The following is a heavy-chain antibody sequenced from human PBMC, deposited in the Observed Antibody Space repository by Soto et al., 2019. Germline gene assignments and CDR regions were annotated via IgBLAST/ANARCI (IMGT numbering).Heavy chain of an antibody. CDR2: IYYSGST. J-gene: IGHJ4*02. V-gene: IGHV4-30-4*01. Sequence: PSETLFLTCTVSGGSISSGDYYWSWIRQPPGKGLEWIGYIYYSGSTYYNPSLKSRVTISVDTSKNQFSLKLSSVTAADTAVYYCARAAFWSGSNFDYWGQGTLVTVSS. D-gene: IGHD3-3*01. CDR1: GGSISSGDYY. CDR3: ARAAFWSGSNFDY.